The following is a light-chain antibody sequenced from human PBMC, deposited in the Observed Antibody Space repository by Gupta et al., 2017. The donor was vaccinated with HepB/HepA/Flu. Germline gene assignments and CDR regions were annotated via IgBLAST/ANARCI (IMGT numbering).Light chain of an antibody. V-gene: IGKV1-17*01. J-gene: IGKJ1*01. CDR3: LQHNGYPLT. Sequence: DIQMPQSPSSLSASIGDRVTITCRASQDIRNDLGWYQQKPEKAPKSLIYAASSLQSGVPSRFSGSGSGTEFTLTISSLQPEDFGTYYCLQHNGYPLTFGQGTKVEIK. CDR1: QDIRND. CDR2: AAS.